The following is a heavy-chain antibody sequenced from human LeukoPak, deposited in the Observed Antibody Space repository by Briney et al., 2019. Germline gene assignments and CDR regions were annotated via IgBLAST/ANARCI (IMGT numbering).Heavy chain of an antibody. D-gene: IGHD4-17*01. CDR2: IYYSGST. Sequence: SETLSLTCTVSGGSISSSNHYWGWIRQSPGRGLEWIGYIYYSGSTYYNPSLKSRVTISVDTSKNQFSLKLSSVTAADTAVYYCARDDYGNFDYWGQGTLVTVSS. J-gene: IGHJ4*02. CDR3: ARDDYGNFDY. CDR1: GGSISSSNHY. V-gene: IGHV4-31*03.